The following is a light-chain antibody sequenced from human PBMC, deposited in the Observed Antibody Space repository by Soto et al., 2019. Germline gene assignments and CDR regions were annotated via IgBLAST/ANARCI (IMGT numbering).Light chain of an antibody. CDR3: QQSYSSPQT. CDR2: AAS. CDR1: QSIDNY. V-gene: IGKV1-39*01. J-gene: IGKJ1*01. Sequence: DIQMTQSPSSLSASVGDRVTITCRASQSIDNYLNWYQQKPGKAPNLLIYAASTLLSGVPSRFSGRGSRTHVTLTISSLHPADFATYSCQQSYSSPQTFGQGTKVDIK.